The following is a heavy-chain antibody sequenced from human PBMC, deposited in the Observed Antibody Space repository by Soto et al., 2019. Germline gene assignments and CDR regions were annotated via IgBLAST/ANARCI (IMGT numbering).Heavy chain of an antibody. Sequence: PGGSLSLSCAASGFTFSRYGMHWVRQAPGKRLEWVAVISYDGGNKCHADSVKGRFTISRDNSKNTQYLQMNSLRAEDTAVYYCAKDGDVAAAGYYFDYWGQGTLVTVSS. V-gene: IGHV3-30*18. D-gene: IGHD6-13*01. CDR3: AKDGDVAAAGYYFDY. J-gene: IGHJ4*02. CDR2: ISYDGGNK. CDR1: GFTFSRYG.